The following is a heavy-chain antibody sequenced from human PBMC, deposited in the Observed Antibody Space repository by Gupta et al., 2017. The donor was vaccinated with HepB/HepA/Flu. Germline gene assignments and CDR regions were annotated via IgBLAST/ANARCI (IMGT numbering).Heavy chain of an antibody. D-gene: IGHD4-17*01. CDR2: ISSDGRNK. CDR1: GLIFSSYA. V-gene: IGHV3-30*18. Sequence: QVQLVESGGGVVQPGRSLRLSCAASGLIFSSYAMHWVRQAPGKGLEWVAVISSDGRNKYYAESVKGRFSISGDNSENTLYLQMNSLRPEDTAVYYCAKTYGPSLNDGFDIWDQGTMVTVSS. J-gene: IGHJ3*02. CDR3: AKTYGPSLNDGFDI.